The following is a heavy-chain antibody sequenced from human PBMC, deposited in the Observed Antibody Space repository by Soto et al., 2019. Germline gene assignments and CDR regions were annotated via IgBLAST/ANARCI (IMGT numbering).Heavy chain of an antibody. CDR2: FDPEDGET. CDR3: PTVLAVAGPFDY. CDR1: GYTLTELS. J-gene: IGHJ4*02. D-gene: IGHD6-19*01. V-gene: IGHV1-24*01. Sequence: QVQLVQSGAEVKKPGASVKVSCKVSGYTLTELSMHWVRQAPGKGLEWMGGFDPEDGETIYAQKFQGRVTMTEDTSTDTAYTELSSLRSEDTAVYYCPTVLAVAGPFDYWGRGTLVTVSS.